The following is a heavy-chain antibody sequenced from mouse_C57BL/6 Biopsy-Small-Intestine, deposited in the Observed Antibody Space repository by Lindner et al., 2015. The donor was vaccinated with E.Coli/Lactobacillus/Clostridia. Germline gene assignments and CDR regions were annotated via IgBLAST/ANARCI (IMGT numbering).Heavy chain of an antibody. CDR2: VNPRDGDT. J-gene: IGHJ2*01. CDR3: TRQAFYFDY. CDR1: GYAFSTYW. V-gene: IGHV1-80*01. Sequence: VQLQESGAELVKPGASVKISCKASGYAFSTYWMNWVKQRPGQGLEWIGQVNPRDGDTNYSGEFRGKATLTADKSSSTAFMQLNSLTSEDSAVYFCTRQAFYFDYWGQGTTLTVSS. D-gene: IGHD3-2*02.